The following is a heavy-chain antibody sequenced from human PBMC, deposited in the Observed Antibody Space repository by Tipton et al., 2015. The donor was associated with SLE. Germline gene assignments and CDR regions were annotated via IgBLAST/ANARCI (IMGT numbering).Heavy chain of an antibody. V-gene: IGHV3-30*04. CDR3: AVGYCESTSCQREYYHH. CDR2: ISYDGSNK. CDR1: GFTFSTYA. Sequence: SLRLSCAASGFTFSTYAMHWVRQAPGKGLEWVAVISYDGSNKCYADSVKGRFTISRDNSKNTLYLQMNSLRAEDTAVYYCAVGYCESTSCQREYYHHWGQGTLVTVSS. D-gene: IGHD2-2*01. J-gene: IGHJ1*01.